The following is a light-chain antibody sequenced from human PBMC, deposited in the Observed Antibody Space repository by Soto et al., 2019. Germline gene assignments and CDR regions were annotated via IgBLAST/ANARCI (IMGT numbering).Light chain of an antibody. Sequence: DIVLTQFPGTLSLSPGERATLSCRASQSVGRNYVAWYQQKPGQAPRVIIYAASTRASGIPDRFSGSGSGSHFTLPISRLEPEDFAVYYCQQYGTSPWAFGQGTKVEIK. V-gene: IGKV3-20*01. CDR1: QSVGRNY. CDR2: AAS. CDR3: QQYGTSPWA. J-gene: IGKJ1*01.